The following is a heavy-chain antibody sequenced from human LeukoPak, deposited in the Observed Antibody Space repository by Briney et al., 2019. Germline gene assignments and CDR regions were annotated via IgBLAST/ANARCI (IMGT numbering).Heavy chain of an antibody. CDR2: NNHSGAT. CDR3: ARRVRGVIISFYYYNGMDV. Sequence: PSEPLSLTCAVYGGSFSDYYRTWIRQSPGKGLEWIGENNHSGATDYNPSLKSRVTISVDTSKNQVSLKVRSVTAADTAVYYCARRVRGVIISFYYYNGMDVWGQGTTVTVSS. CDR1: GGSFSDYY. V-gene: IGHV4-34*01. D-gene: IGHD3-10*01. J-gene: IGHJ6*02.